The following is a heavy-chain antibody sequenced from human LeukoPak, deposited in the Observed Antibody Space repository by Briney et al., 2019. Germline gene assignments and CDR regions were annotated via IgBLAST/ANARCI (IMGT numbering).Heavy chain of an antibody. Sequence: SETLSLTCTVSGGSISSSSYSWGWIRQPPGKELEWIGSIYYSGSTNYNPSLKSRVTISVDTSKNQFSLKLSSVTAADTAVYYCARHAEDYYDSSANFDYWGQGTLVTVSS. D-gene: IGHD3-22*01. CDR2: IYYSGST. CDR1: GGSISSSSYS. J-gene: IGHJ4*02. CDR3: ARHAEDYYDSSANFDY. V-gene: IGHV4-39*01.